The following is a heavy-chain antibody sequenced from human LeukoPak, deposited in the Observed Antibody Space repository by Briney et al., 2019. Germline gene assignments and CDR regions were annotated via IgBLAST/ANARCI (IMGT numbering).Heavy chain of an antibody. D-gene: IGHD4-11*01. V-gene: IGHV3-30*01. Sequence: PGGSLRLSCAASGFSFTNYAMHWVRQAPGKGLEWVAVMSYGGWSDYNADSVKGRFTISRGNSKNTVYLQMNSLRGEDTAVYYCARDVGWNSNYDPSYFDYWGQGTLVFVSS. J-gene: IGHJ4*02. CDR3: ARDVGWNSNYDPSYFDY. CDR1: GFSFTNYA. CDR2: MSYGGWSD.